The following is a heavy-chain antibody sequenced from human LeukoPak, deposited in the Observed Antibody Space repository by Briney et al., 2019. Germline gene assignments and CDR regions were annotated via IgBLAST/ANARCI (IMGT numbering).Heavy chain of an antibody. J-gene: IGHJ6*02. D-gene: IGHD1-26*01. CDR3: ARATLRGAYYYGMDV. V-gene: IGHV4-34*01. Sequence: SETLSLTCAVYGGSFSGYYWSWIRQPPGKGLEWIGEINHSGSTNYNPSLKSRVTISVDTSKNQFSLKLSSVTAADTAVYYCARATLRGAYYYGMDVWGQGTTVTVSS. CDR2: INHSGST. CDR1: GGSFSGYY.